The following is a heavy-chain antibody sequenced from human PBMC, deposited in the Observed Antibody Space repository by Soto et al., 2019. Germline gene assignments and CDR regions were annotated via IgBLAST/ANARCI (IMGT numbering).Heavy chain of an antibody. CDR2: ISPSGDTT. Sequence: GGSLRLSCATSGFTFTAYDLTWVRQAPGKGLDWVSGISPSGDTTYYADSVKGRFTISRDNSKTVLYLQMNSLRAEDTAVYYCAFKGTAKPFYWGQGTLVTVSS. CDR1: GFTFTAYD. D-gene: IGHD2-21*02. V-gene: IGHV3-23*01. J-gene: IGHJ4*02. CDR3: AFKGTAKPFY.